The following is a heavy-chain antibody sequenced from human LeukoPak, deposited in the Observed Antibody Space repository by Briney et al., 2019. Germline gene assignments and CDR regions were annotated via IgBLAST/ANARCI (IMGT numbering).Heavy chain of an antibody. CDR3: VRGARYFFDF. CDR1: GFTFSSYA. J-gene: IGHJ4*02. V-gene: IGHV3-48*03. CDR2: IGTTGRTI. Sequence: GGSLRLSCAASGFTFSSYAMSWVRQAPGRGLEWVSYIGTTGRTIYYTDSVKGRFTISRDNAKNSLYLQMTSMRAEDTAIYYCVRGARYFFDFWGQGTLVTVSS.